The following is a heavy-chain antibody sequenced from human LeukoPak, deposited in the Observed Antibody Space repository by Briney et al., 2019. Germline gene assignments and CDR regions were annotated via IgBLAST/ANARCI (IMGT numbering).Heavy chain of an antibody. CDR1: GFTFRTYG. J-gene: IGHJ4*02. Sequence: GGSLRLSCAASGFTFRTYGMHWVRQAPGKGLEWVAVIWYDGSNKYYADSVKGRFTISRDNSKNTLYLQMNSLRAEDTAVYYCAKDQGPYCSGGSCYSGINYYGAGFDYWGQGTLVTVSS. V-gene: IGHV3-33*06. D-gene: IGHD2-15*01. CDR3: AKDQGPYCSGGSCYSGINYYGAGFDY. CDR2: IWYDGSNK.